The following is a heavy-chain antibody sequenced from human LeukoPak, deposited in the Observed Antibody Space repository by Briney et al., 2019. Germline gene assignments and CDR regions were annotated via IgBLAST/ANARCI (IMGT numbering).Heavy chain of an antibody. CDR3: ARTGVDYDYVWGSYRGGWYFDY. CDR2: ISSSGSKT. Sequence: PGGSLRLSCAAAGFTFSDYYMSWIRQAPGKGLEWVSYISSSGSKTYYADSVKGRFTISRDNAKNSLYLQMNSLRAEDTAVYYCARTGVDYDYVWGSYRGGWYFDYWGQGTLVTVSS. J-gene: IGHJ4*02. CDR1: GFTFSDYY. V-gene: IGHV3-11*04. D-gene: IGHD3-16*02.